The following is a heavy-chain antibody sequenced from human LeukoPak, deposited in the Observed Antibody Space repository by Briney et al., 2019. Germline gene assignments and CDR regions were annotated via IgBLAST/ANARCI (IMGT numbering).Heavy chain of an antibody. D-gene: IGHD3-10*02. J-gene: IGHJ6*04. Sequence: GGSLRLSCAASGFTFSSYEMNWVRQAPGKGLEWVSYISSSGSTIYYADSVKGRFTISRDNAKNPLYRQMNSLRAEDTAVYYCAELGITMSGGVWGKGTTVTISS. V-gene: IGHV3-48*03. CDR2: ISSSGSTI. CDR1: GFTFSSYE. CDR3: AELGITMSGGV.